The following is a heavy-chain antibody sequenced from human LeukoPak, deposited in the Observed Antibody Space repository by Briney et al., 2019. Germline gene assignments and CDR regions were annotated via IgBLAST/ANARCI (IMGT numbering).Heavy chain of an antibody. CDR1: RGSINNQY. D-gene: IGHD3-16*01. CDR2: MYTNGES. Sequence: PSETLSLTCTVSRGSINNQYWSWIRQPAGKGLEWIGRMYTNGESDYNPSLKSRVAMSVETSKSQFSLKLNYMTAADTALYYCARGYYGGAVDSWGQGILVIVSS. J-gene: IGHJ4*02. V-gene: IGHV4-4*07. CDR3: ARGYYGGAVDS.